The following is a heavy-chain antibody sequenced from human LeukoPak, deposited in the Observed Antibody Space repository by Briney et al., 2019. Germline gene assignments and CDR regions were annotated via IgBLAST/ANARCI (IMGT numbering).Heavy chain of an antibody. CDR2: IYCSGST. CDR3: ARGAVAYYYFDN. V-gene: IGHV4-59*01. D-gene: IGHD6-19*01. CDR1: GGSISSYY. J-gene: IGHJ4*02. Sequence: KTSETLSLTCTVSGGSISSYYWSWIRQPPGKGLEWIGYIYCSGSTNYNPSLKSRVTISVDTSKNQFSLKLSSVTAADTAVYYCARGAVAYYYFDNWGQGTLVTVSS.